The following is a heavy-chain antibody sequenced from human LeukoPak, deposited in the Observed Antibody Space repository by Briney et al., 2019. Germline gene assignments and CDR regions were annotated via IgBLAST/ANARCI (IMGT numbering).Heavy chain of an antibody. CDR2: ISSSSSTI. CDR3: ASSLTYYDFWSGYSGAFDI. CDR1: GFTFSSYS. J-gene: IGHJ3*02. V-gene: IGHV3-48*01. D-gene: IGHD3-3*01. Sequence: PGGSLRLSCAASGFTFSSYSMNWVRQAPGKGLEWVSYISSSSSTIYYADSVKGRFTISRDNAKNSLYLQMNSLRAEDTAVYYCASSLTYYDFWSGYSGAFDIWGQGTMVTVSS.